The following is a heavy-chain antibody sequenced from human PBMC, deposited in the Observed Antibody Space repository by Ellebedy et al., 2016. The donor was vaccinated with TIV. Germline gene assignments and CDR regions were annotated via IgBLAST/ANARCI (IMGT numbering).Heavy chain of an antibody. Sequence: GESLKISCAASGFAFSNYGMHWVRQAPGKGPEWVAVVSYDGKVKYYLDSVKGRFTISIDNFKNTLSLEMNSLRAEDTATYYCTKELVHAIHGFDIWGQGTMVTVSA. J-gene: IGHJ3*02. V-gene: IGHV3-30*18. D-gene: IGHD2-8*01. CDR3: TKELVHAIHGFDI. CDR1: GFAFSNYG. CDR2: VSYDGKVK.